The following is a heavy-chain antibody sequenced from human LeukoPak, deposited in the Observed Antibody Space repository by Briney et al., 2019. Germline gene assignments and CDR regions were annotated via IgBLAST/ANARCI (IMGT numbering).Heavy chain of an antibody. Sequence: ASVKVSCKASGYTFTGYHLHWVRQAPGQGLEWMGWINPNSGDTTYAQKFQGRVTMTRDTSTSTVYMELSSLRSEDTAVYYCARDRGSKRVAYCGGDCYIGYFDLWGRGTLVTVSS. CDR1: GYTFTGYH. V-gene: IGHV1-2*02. D-gene: IGHD2-21*02. J-gene: IGHJ2*01. CDR2: INPNSGDT. CDR3: ARDRGSKRVAYCGGDCYIGYFDL.